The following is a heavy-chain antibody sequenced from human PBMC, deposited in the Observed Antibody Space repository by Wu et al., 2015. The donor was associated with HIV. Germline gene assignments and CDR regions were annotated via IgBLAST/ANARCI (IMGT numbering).Heavy chain of an antibody. CDR3: ASGRRGHCDAGGRYAGYYYYCGMAV. CDR1: GYIFSDYY. Sequence: QVQLEQSGSEVKEPQTSVTMSCKASGYIFSDYYIHWVRQAPGQGLEWMGRIIPIFGEADYAQKFQGTVTLTTDASTSTAYMELSSLRSEDTAVYYCASGRRGHCDAGGRYAGYYYYCGMAVWGQGTTVTVSS. D-gene: IGHD2-15*01. V-gene: IGHV1-69*18. CDR2: IIPIFGEA. J-gene: IGHJ6*02.